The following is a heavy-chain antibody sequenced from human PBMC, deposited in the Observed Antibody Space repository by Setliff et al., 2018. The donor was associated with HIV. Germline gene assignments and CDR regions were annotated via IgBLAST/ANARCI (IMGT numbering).Heavy chain of an antibody. V-gene: IGHV1-2*02. CDR3: ARDVLDLVISVYGF. D-gene: IGHD3-22*01. CDR2: INPNNGGT. Sequence: GASVKVSCKASGYTFTGYYMHWVRQAPGQGLEWMGWINPNNGGTNYAQKFQGRVTISVDTSKNQFSLKLNSVTAADTAVYYCARDVLDLVISVYGFWGQGIPVTVSS. CDR1: GYTFTGYY. J-gene: IGHJ4*02.